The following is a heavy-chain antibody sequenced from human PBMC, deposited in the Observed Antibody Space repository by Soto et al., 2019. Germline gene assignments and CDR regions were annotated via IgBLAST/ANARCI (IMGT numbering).Heavy chain of an antibody. J-gene: IGHJ4*02. D-gene: IGHD1-26*01. V-gene: IGHV3-11*05. CDR2: ISSSSSYT. CDR1: GFTFSDYY. Sequence: QVQLVESGGGLVKPGGSLRLSCAASGFTFSDYYMSWIRQAPGKGLEWVSYISSSSSYTNYADSVKGRFTISRDNAKNSLYLQMNSLRAEDTAVYYCARDRRGSYFPVDYWGQGTLVTVSS. CDR3: ARDRRGSYFPVDY.